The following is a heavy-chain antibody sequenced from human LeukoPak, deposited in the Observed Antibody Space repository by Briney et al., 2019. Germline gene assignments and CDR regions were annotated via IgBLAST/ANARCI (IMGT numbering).Heavy chain of an antibody. D-gene: IGHD6-13*01. CDR2: IDPSDSYT. V-gene: IGHV5-10-1*04. J-gene: IGHJ1*01. CDR1: GYSFTSYW. CDR3: ARGFGSTWLEY. Sequence: GESLKISCKGSGYSFTSYWISWVRQMPGKGLEWMGRIDPSDSYTTYSPSFQGQVTISADKSLTTAYLQWSSLKASDTAMYYCARGFGSTWLEYWGQGTLVTVSS.